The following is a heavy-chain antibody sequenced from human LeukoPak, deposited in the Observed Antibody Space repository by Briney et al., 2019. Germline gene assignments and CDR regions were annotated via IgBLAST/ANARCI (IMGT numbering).Heavy chain of an antibody. J-gene: IGHJ6*03. CDR3: ARAGCTNGVCYHYYYYYYMDV. CDR2: ISVYNGNT. Sequence: ASVKVSCKASGYTFSNYGISWVRQAPGQGLEWMGWISVYNGNTNYAQKLQGRVTMTTDTSTSTAYMELRSLRSDDTAVYYCARAGCTNGVCYHYYYYYYMDVWGKGTTVTVSS. D-gene: IGHD2-8*01. V-gene: IGHV1-18*01. CDR1: GYTFSNYG.